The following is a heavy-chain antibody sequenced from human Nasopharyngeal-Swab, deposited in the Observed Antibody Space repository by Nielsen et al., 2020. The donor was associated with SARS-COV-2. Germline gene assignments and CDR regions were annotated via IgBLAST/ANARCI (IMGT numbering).Heavy chain of an antibody. D-gene: IGHD2-21*02. V-gene: IGHV4-4*02. CDR3: ARERGGDGYRHFDY. J-gene: IGHJ4*02. CDR1: GGSISGDNW. CDR2: ISHTGRT. Sequence: SETLSLTCAVSGGSISGDNWWSWVRQPPGKGLEWIAEISHTGRTTYNWSLRSRLTLSVDKSLNQFSLRLTSVTAADTAFYYCARERGGDGYRHFDYWGQGALVIVSS.